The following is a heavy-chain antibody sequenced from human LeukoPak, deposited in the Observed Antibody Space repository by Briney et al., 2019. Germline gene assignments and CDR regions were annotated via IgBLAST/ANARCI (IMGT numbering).Heavy chain of an antibody. CDR2: INHSGST. V-gene: IGHV4-34*01. J-gene: IGHJ6*02. CDR1: GGSLSGYY. CDR3: ARVPYCSGGSCNYYYYYGMDV. D-gene: IGHD2-15*01. Sequence: PSETLSLTCAVHGGSLSGYYWSWIRQPPGKGLEWIGEINHSGSTNYNPSLKSRVTISVDTSKNQCSLKLSSVTAADTAVYYCARVPYCSGGSCNYYYYYGMDVWGQGTTVT.